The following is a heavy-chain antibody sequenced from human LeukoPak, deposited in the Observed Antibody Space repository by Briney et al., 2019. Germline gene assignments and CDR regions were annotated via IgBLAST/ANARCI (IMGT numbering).Heavy chain of an antibody. CDR1: GGPINSYY. J-gene: IGHJ3*02. CDR2: IYYSGST. CDR3: ARGETTMLRTAFDM. D-gene: IGHD1-1*01. Sequence: SQTLSLTCTVSGGPINSYYWSWIRQPPGKGLEWVGYIYYSGSTNYNPSLKSRVTISVDTSKNQFSLKLSSGTAADKAVYIWARGETTMLRTAFDMWGEGKMVAVSS. V-gene: IGHV4-59*01.